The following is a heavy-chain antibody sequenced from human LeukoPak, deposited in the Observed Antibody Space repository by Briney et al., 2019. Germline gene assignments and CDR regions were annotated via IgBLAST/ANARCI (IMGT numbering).Heavy chain of an antibody. D-gene: IGHD3-22*01. V-gene: IGHV3-23*01. J-gene: IGHJ4*02. CDR1: GFTLSTNA. CDR3: AKDMYYDSSGYYSYYFDY. CDR2: ISGSGAST. Sequence: GGSLRLSCLTSGFTLSTNAMSWVRQAPGKGLEWISGISGSGASTYYADSVKGRFTISRDDSRNTLYLQMNSLRAEDTALYYCAKDMYYDSSGYYSYYFDYWGQGTLVTVSS.